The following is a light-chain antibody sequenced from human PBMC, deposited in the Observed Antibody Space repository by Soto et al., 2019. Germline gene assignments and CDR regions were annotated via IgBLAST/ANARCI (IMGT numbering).Light chain of an antibody. CDR2: LEGSGSY. CDR3: ETCDSNTRV. J-gene: IGLJ3*02. V-gene: IGLV4-60*02. Sequence: QPVLTQSSSASASLGSSVKLTCTLSSGHSSYIIAWHQQQPGKAPRYLLKLEGSGSYNKGSGVPDRFSGSSSGADRYLTISNLQFEDEAYYYCETCDSNTRVFGGGTKLTVL. CDR1: SGHSSYI.